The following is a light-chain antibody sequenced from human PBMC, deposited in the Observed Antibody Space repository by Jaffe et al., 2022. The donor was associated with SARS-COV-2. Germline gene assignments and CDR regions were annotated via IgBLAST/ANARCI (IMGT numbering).Light chain of an antibody. J-gene: IGKJ1*01. CDR2: AAS. Sequence: AIQMTQSPSSLSASVGDRVTITCRASQAIRNDLGWYQQKPGKAPRLLIYAASRLQSGVPSRISGRGTGTNFTLTINSLQPEDFATYYCLHDYNYPRTFGQGTKVDIK. CDR1: QAIRND. CDR3: LHDYNYPRT. V-gene: IGKV1-6*01.